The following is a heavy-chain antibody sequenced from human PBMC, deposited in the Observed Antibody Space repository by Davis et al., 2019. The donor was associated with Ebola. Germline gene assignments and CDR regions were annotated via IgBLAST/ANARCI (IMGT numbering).Heavy chain of an antibody. CDR2: ISSSGSTI. V-gene: IGHV3-48*03. CDR1: GFTLSSYA. D-gene: IGHD3-10*01. J-gene: IGHJ4*02. CDR3: ARGGFRGYGKFDY. Sequence: PGGSLRLSCSASGFTLSSYAMNWVRQAPGKGLEWVSYISSSGSTIYYADSVKGRFTISRDNAKNSLYLQMNSLRAEDTAVYYCARGGFRGYGKFDYWGQGTLVTVSS.